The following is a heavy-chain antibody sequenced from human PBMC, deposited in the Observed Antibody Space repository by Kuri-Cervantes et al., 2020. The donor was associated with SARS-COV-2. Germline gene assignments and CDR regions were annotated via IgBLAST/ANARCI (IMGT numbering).Heavy chain of an antibody. D-gene: IGHD2-2*01. CDR3: ARAVGGIVVVRLDP. Sequence: GGSLRLSCAASGFAFSSYAMSWVRQAPGKGLEWVSAISGSGGSTNYADSVKGRFTISRDNSKNALYLQMNSLRAEDTAVYYCARAVGGIVVVRLDPWGQGSMVTVSS. CDR1: GFAFSSYA. J-gene: IGHJ5*02. V-gene: IGHV3-23*01. CDR2: ISGSGGST.